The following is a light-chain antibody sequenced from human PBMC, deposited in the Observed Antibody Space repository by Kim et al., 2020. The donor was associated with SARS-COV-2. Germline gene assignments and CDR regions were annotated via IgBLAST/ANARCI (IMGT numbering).Light chain of an antibody. CDR2: RNN. CDR1: SSNIGSNY. CDR3: AAWDDSLSGRV. V-gene: IGLV1-47*01. Sequence: ELTQPPSASGTPGQRVTISCSGSSSNIGSNYVYWYQQLPRTAPKLLIYRNNQRPSGVPDRFSGSKSGTSASLAISGLRSEDEADYYCAAWDDSLSGRVFGGGTQLTVL. J-gene: IGLJ3*02.